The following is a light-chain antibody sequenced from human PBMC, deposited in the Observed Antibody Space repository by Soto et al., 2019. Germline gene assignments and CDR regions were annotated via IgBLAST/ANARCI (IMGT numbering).Light chain of an antibody. CDR3: QQHNDYTAVT. Sequence: DIQMTQSPSTLSASVGDRVTITCRASQTISSSLAWYQHKPGKAPKLLIFDASTLQTGVPSRFSGSGLGTEFTLTITGLQPDDFATYYCQQHNDYTAVTFGQGTKLESK. CDR2: DAS. CDR1: QTISSS. J-gene: IGKJ2*01. V-gene: IGKV1-5*01.